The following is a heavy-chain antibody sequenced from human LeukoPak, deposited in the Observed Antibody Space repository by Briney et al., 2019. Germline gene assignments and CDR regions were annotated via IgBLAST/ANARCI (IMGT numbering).Heavy chain of an antibody. CDR3: VRDGDTSGYTN. CDR2: IKQDGSEK. Sequence: PGGSLRLSCVASGFTFSSYWMHWVRQAPGKGLEWVANIKQDGSEKYYVDSVKGRFTISRDNAKNSLYLQMNSLRAEDTAVYSCVRDGDTSGYTNWGQGTLVTVSS. V-gene: IGHV3-7*01. CDR1: GFTFSSYW. J-gene: IGHJ4*02. D-gene: IGHD3-22*01.